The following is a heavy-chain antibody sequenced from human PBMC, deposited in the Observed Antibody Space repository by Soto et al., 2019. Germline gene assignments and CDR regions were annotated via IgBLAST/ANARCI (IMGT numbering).Heavy chain of an antibody. CDR2: ISYDGRNK. J-gene: IGHJ6*02. CDR3: AKAVTTQQLVRVSYYYYYGMDV. Sequence: GGSLRLSCAASRFTFSNYGMHWVRQAPGKGLECVAFISYDGRNKYYADSMRGRVTIARDDSKNTVYLQMSSLRTEDTAVYYCAKAVTTQQLVRVSYYYYYGMDVWGQGTTVTVSS. V-gene: IGHV3-30*02. CDR1: RFTFSNYG. D-gene: IGHD6-13*01.